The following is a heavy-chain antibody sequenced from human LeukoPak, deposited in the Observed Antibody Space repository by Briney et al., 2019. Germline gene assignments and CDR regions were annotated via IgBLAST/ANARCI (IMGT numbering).Heavy chain of an antibody. D-gene: IGHD6-13*01. Sequence: GGSLRLSCAASGFTFSSYAMSWVRQAPGKGLEWVSAISGSGGSTYYADSVKGRFTISRDNTKNSLSLQPNGLRAEDTAVYYCARDGTAAGLYFDLWGQGTLVTVSS. CDR3: ARDGTAAGLYFDL. J-gene: IGHJ4*01. CDR1: GFTFSSYA. CDR2: ISGSGGST. V-gene: IGHV3-23*01.